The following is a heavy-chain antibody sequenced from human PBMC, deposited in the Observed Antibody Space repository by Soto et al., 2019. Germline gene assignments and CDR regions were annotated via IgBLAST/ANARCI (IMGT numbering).Heavy chain of an antibody. CDR1: GFTFSSYA. CDR3: AKAGDIVVVVAAKFVCYMDV. J-gene: IGHJ6*03. Sequence: GGSLRLSCAASGFTFSSYAMSWVRQAPGKGLEWVSAISGSGGSTYYADSVKGRFTISRDNSKNTLYLQMNSLRAEDTAVYYCAKAGDIVVVVAAKFVCYMDVWGKGTTVTVSS. D-gene: IGHD2-15*01. V-gene: IGHV3-23*01. CDR2: ISGSGGST.